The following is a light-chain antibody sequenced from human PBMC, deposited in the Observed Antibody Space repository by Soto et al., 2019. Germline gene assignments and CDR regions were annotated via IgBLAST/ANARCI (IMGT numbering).Light chain of an antibody. J-gene: IGKJ2*01. CDR3: QQYNNWPDT. CDR1: QSVSSN. Sequence: EIVMTQSPATLSVSPGERATLSCRASQSVSSNLAWYQQKPGQAPRLLIYGASTRATGIPARFSGSGSGTEFTLTTSSLHSEDFAVYDCQQYNNWPDTFGQGTKLEIK. V-gene: IGKV3-15*01. CDR2: GAS.